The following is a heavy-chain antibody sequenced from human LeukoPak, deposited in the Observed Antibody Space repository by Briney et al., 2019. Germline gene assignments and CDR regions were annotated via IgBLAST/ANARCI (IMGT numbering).Heavy chain of an antibody. J-gene: IGHJ4*02. V-gene: IGHV4-39*01. CDR2: IYYSGTT. D-gene: IGHD2/OR15-2a*01. CDR3: ARHDRIIASPLV. Sequence: SGTVSLTCLVSGGSISSSSYNWGWIRQPPGEGLEWIGSIYYSGTTYYNTSLKSRLTISVDTSKNQFSLNLSSVTAADTAVYYCARHDRIIASPLVWGQGILVTVSS. CDR1: GGSISSSSYN.